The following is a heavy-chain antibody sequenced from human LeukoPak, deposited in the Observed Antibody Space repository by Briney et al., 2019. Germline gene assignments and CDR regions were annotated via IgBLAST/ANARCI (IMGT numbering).Heavy chain of an antibody. V-gene: IGHV1-69*13. CDR3: AEGYYDPGAFDI. CDR2: IIPIFGTA. D-gene: IGHD3-22*01. Sequence: GASVKVSCKASGYTFTTYYMHWVRQAPGQGLEWMGGIIPIFGTANYAQKFQGRVTITADESTSTAYMELSSLRSEDTAVYYCAEGYYDPGAFDIWGQGTMVTVSS. CDR1: GYTFTTYY. J-gene: IGHJ3*02.